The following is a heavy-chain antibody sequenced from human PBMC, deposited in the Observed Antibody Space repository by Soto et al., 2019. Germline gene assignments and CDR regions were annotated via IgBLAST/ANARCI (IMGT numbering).Heavy chain of an antibody. CDR3: ARQLAYCGGDCYTEPVDY. CDR2: IIPTFGTA. Sequence: GASVKVSCKASGGTFSSYAISWVRQAPGQGLEWMGGIIPTFGTANYAQKFQGRVTITADESTSTAYMELTRLRSDDTAVYFCARQLAYCGGDCYTEPVDYWGQGTLVTVSS. V-gene: IGHV1-69*13. D-gene: IGHD2-21*02. CDR1: GGTFSSYA. J-gene: IGHJ4*02.